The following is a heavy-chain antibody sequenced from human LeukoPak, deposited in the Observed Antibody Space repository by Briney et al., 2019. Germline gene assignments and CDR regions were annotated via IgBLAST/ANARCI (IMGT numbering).Heavy chain of an antibody. CDR3: ARTPIAARPGNWFDP. J-gene: IGHJ5*02. V-gene: IGHV1-8*01. Sequence: ASVKVSCKAPGYTFTSYDINCVRQATGQGLEWMGWMNPNSGNTGYARKFQGRVTMTRNTSISTAYMELSSLRSEDTAVYYCARTPIAARPGNWFDPWGQGTLVTVSS. CDR2: MNPNSGNT. CDR1: GYTFTSYD. D-gene: IGHD6-6*01.